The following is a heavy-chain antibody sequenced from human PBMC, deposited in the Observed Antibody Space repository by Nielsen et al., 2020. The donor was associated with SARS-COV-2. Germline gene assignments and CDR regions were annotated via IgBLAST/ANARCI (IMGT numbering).Heavy chain of an antibody. Sequence: GESLKISCAASGFTVSSNYMSWVRQAPGKGLEWVPVIYSGGSTYYADSVKGRFTISRDNSKNTLYLQMNSLRAEDTAVYYCARDLEDGMDVWGQGTTVTVSS. V-gene: IGHV3-53*01. CDR3: ARDLEDGMDV. D-gene: IGHD1-1*01. CDR2: IYSGGST. J-gene: IGHJ6*02. CDR1: GFTVSSNY.